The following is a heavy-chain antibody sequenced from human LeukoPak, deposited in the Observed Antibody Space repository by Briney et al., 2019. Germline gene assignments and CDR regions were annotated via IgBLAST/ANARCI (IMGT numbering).Heavy chain of an antibody. CDR3: ARATMVQGVTNYFDC. CDR2: VYSGAST. J-gene: IGHJ4*02. Sequence: GGSLRLSCAASGFTVSSNYMSWVRQAPGKGLEWISVVYSGASTYYADSVKGRFTISRDNSKNTLYLQMNSLRAEDTAVYYCARATMVQGVTNYFDCWGQGTLVTVSS. D-gene: IGHD3-10*01. V-gene: IGHV3-53*01. CDR1: GFTVSSNY.